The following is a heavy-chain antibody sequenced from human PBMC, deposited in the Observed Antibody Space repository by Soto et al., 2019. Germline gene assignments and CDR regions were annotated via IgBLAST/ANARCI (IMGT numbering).Heavy chain of an antibody. J-gene: IGHJ4*02. V-gene: IGHV4-34*01. CDR3: ARGRPKGYCSGGSCPWPFDY. Sequence: QVQLQQWGAGLLKPSETLSLTCAVYGGSFSGYYWSWIRQPPGKGLEWIGEINHSGSTNYNPSLKSRVTISVDTSKNQFSLQLSSVTAADTAVYYCARGRPKGYCSGGSCPWPFDYWGQGTLVTVSS. CDR2: INHSGST. CDR1: GGSFSGYY. D-gene: IGHD2-15*01.